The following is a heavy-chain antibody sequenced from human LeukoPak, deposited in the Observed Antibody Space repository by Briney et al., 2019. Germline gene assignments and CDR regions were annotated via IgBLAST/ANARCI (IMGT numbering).Heavy chain of an antibody. CDR2: IIPILGIA. CDR3: ARELRYYDSSGFDY. Sequence: ASVKVSCKASGYTFTSYGISWVRQAPGQGLEWMGRIIPILGIANYAQKFQGRVTITADKSTSTAYMELSSLRSEDTAVYYCARELRYYDSSGFDYWGQGTLVTVSS. V-gene: IGHV1-69*04. J-gene: IGHJ4*02. CDR1: GYTFTSYG. D-gene: IGHD3-22*01.